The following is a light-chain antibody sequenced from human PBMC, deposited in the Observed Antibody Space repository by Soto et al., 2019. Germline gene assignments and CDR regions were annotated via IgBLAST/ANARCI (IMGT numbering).Light chain of an antibody. CDR1: TGAVTSSHY. V-gene: IGLV7-46*01. CDR3: LLSYSCAAV. J-gene: IGLJ7*01. CDR2: DTN. Sequence: QAVVTQEPSLTGSPGGPVTLTCGSSTGAVTSSHYPYWFQQKPGQAPSTLIFDTNKKHSWTPARFSGSLLGGKAALTLSGAQAEDEAEYYCLLSYSCAAVFGGGTQLTVL.